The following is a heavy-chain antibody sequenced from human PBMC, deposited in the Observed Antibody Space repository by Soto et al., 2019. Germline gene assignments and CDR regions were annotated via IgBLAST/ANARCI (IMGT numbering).Heavy chain of an antibody. CDR2: MKTDGSNN. CDR3: ARGFRFGTSYPLDY. J-gene: IGHJ4*02. D-gene: IGHD2-2*01. V-gene: IGHV3-74*01. CDR1: GFTCNFYW. Sequence: PGGSLRLSCAASGFTCNFYWMYWVRQAPGKGLVWVAHMKTDGSNNYADSVKGRFTISRDNAKNTLYLQMNNLRAEDTAVYYCARGFRFGTSYPLDYWGQGTLVTVSS.